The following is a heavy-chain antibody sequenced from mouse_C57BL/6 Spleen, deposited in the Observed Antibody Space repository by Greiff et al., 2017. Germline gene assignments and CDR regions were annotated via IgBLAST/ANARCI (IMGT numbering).Heavy chain of an antibody. Sequence: QVQLQQPGAELVRPGTSVKLSCKASGYTFTSYWMHWVKQRPGQGLEWIGVIDPSDSYTNYNQKFKGKATLTVDTSSSTAYMQLSSLTSEDSAVYYCARRAEDDGYPWFADWGQGTLVTVSA. CDR1: GYTFTSYW. CDR2: IDPSDSYT. D-gene: IGHD2-3*01. J-gene: IGHJ3*01. CDR3: ARRAEDDGYPWFAD. V-gene: IGHV1-59*01.